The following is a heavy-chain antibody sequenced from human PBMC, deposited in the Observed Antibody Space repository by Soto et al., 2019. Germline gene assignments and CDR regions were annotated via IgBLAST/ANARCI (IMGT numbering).Heavy chain of an antibody. CDR3: QAEDGIRDVRSVSAFLLNRSSDL. D-gene: IGHD3-10*02. Sequence: GKGLEWVSSISSSSSYIYYADSVKGRFTISRDNAKNSLYLQMNSLRAEDTAVFFFQAEDGIRDVRSVSAFLLNRSSDL. CDR2: ISSSSSYI. J-gene: IGHJ2*01. V-gene: IGHV3-21*01.